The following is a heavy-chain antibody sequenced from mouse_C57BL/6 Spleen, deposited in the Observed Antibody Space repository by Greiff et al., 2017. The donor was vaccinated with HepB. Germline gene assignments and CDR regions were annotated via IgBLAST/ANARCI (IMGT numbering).Heavy chain of an antibody. CDR2: IDPSDSYT. D-gene: IGHD2-5*01. Sequence: VQLQQPGAELVMPGASVKLSCKASGYTFTSYWMHWVKQRPGQGLEWIGEIDPSDSYTNYNQKFKGKSTLTVDKSSSTAYMQLSSLTSEDSAVDYCARKGVYSKNAMDYWGQGTSVTVSS. J-gene: IGHJ4*01. CDR1: GYTFTSYW. CDR3: ARKGVYSKNAMDY. V-gene: IGHV1-69*01.